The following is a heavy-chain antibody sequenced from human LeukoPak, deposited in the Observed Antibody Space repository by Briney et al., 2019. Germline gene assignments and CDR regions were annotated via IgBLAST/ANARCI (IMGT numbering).Heavy chain of an antibody. CDR2: IYYSGST. CDR3: ARRANYYDSSGYYRSYYFDY. CDR1: GGSISSYY. J-gene: IGHJ4*02. D-gene: IGHD3-22*01. Sequence: SETLSLTCTVSGGSISSYYWSWIRQPPGKGLEWIGYIYYSGSTNYNPSLKSRVTISVDTSKNQFSLKLSSVTAADTAVYYCARRANYYDSSGYYRSYYFDYWGQGTLVTVSS. V-gene: IGHV4-59*08.